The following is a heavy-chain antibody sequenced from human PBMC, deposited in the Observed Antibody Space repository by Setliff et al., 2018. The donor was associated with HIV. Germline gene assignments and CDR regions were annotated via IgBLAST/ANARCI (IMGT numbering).Heavy chain of an antibody. J-gene: IGHJ4*02. CDR1: GGSITNFY. Sequence: SETLSLTCNVSGGSITNFYWSWIRQPPGKGLEWIGYIYNPGSTNFNPSLQSRVNMSVDVSTNQFSLRLTSVTAADTAVYYCARLRLAVMMSLDYFDLWGQGTLVTVSS. CDR2: IYNPGST. D-gene: IGHD3-16*01. V-gene: IGHV4-4*09. CDR3: ARLRLAVMMSLDYFDL.